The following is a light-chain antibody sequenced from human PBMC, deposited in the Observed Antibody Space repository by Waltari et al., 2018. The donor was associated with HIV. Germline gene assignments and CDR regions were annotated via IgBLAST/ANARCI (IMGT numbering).Light chain of an antibody. J-gene: IGKJ4*01. CDR3: LQYNNWPLLT. V-gene: IGKV3-15*01. Sequence: EIVMTQSPVTLPVSPGKRATLSCKATHSVSNNLAWYQQKPGQAPRLLIYGASTRATGIPARFSGSGSGTEFALTISSLQSEDFAVYYCLQYNNWPLLTFGGGTKVEI. CDR1: HSVSNN. CDR2: GAS.